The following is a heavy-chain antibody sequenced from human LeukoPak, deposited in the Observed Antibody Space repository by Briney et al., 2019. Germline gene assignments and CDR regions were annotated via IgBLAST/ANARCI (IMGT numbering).Heavy chain of an antibody. CDR1: GGSFRGYY. CDR2: FTHLETT. CDR3: ARGNRRLGYYGSGSRLPYDS. D-gene: IGHD3-10*01. J-gene: IGHJ5*02. V-gene: IGHV4-34*01. Sequence: SETLSLTCDVYGGSFRGYYWTWIRQSPGKGLEWLGEFTHLETTNYNPSLKSRVTVSVDTSKNQFSPSLTSVTAADTAVYFCARGNRRLGYYGSGSRLPYDSWGQGTLVTVSS.